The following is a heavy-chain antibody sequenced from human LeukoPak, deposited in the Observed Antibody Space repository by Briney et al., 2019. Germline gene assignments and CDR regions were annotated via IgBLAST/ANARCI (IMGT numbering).Heavy chain of an antibody. CDR3: ARPSGYIRYDRPFDY. D-gene: IGHD5-12*01. CDR2: IYPDDSDP. V-gene: IGHV5-51*01. J-gene: IGHJ4*02. Sequence: GESLKISCKGSGYTFSTYWIAWMRQMPGKGLEWMGIIYPDDSDPRYSPSFQGQVTISADKSISTACLQWSSLKASDTGMYYCARPSGYIRYDRPFDYWGQGTLVTVSS. CDR1: GYTFSTYW.